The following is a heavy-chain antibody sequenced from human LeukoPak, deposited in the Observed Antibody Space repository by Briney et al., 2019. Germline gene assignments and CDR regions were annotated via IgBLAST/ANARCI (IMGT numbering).Heavy chain of an antibody. J-gene: IGHJ6*03. CDR3: ARDYAVTTHYYYYMDV. Sequence: SETLSLTCTVSGGSISSSSYYWGWIRQPPGKGLEWIGSIYYSGSTYYNPSLKSRVTISVGTSKNQFSLKLSSVTAADTAVYYCARDYAVTTHYYYYMDVWGKGTTVTVSS. D-gene: IGHD4-17*01. CDR1: GGSISSSSYY. V-gene: IGHV4-39*07. CDR2: IYYSGST.